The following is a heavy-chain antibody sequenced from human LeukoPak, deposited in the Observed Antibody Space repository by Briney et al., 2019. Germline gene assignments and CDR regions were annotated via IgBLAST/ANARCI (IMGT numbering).Heavy chain of an antibody. CDR2: IHHSGSFFDSGSA. V-gene: IGHV4-38-2*01. Sequence: SETLSLTCAVSGYSISSGYYWGWIRQPPGGGLDWIVSIHHSGSFFDSGSAYYSPSLKSRVTISVDMSKNQFSLKLTSVTAADTAIYYCAIRYSSSWTSDGFDIWGQGTMVTVSS. D-gene: IGHD6-13*01. CDR3: AIRYSSSWTSDGFDI. CDR1: GYSISSGYY. J-gene: IGHJ3*02.